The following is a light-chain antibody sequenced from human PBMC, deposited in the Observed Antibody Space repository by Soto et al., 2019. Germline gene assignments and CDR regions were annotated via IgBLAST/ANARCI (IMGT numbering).Light chain of an antibody. V-gene: IGKV3-20*01. CDR1: QSVSNNF. CDR2: GAT. CDR3: QQYGSTPVT. J-gene: IGKJ1*01. Sequence: ESVLTQSPGTLSLSPGEGGTLSCRASQSVSNNFLAWYQHKPGQAPRLLISGATSRATGIPDRFSGSGSGTDFTLTISRLEPEDFAVYYCQQYGSTPVTFGQGTKVDIK.